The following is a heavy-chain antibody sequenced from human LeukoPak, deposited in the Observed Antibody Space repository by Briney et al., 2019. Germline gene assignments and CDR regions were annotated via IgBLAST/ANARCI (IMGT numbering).Heavy chain of an antibody. J-gene: IGHJ4*02. D-gene: IGHD6-19*01. Sequence: GGSLTISCAASGFTSSNYWMSWVRQAPGKGLEWVANIKQDGSEKYYVDSVKGRFTISRDNAKNSLYLQMNSLRVEDTAVYYCARDRGSSGWYEFDYWGQGTLVTVSS. CDR2: IKQDGSEK. CDR1: GFTSSNYW. V-gene: IGHV3-7*01. CDR3: ARDRGSSGWYEFDY.